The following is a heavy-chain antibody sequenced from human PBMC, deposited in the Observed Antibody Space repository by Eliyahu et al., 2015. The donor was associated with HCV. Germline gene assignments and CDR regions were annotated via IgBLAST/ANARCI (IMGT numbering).Heavy chain of an antibody. CDR3: ARSSLADSPFDY. Sequence: VQLQESGPGLVKPSETLFLXCSVSGGSISTYYWSWIRQPPGKGLEWIGYIYYSGTRYNPSLKSRVTISVDTSKNQFSLKLTSVTAADTAVYYCARSSLADSPFDYWGQGTLVTVSS. CDR1: GGSISTYY. V-gene: IGHV4-59*01. D-gene: IGHD3-16*01. CDR2: IYYSGT. J-gene: IGHJ4*02.